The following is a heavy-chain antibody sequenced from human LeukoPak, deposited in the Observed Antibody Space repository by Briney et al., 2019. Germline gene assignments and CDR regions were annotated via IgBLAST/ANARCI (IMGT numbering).Heavy chain of an antibody. D-gene: IGHD6-6*01. CDR1: GGSISSYY. J-gene: IGHJ5*02. V-gene: IGHV4-59*01. CDR3: AAYRFPGIAARQNWFDP. Sequence: SETLALTCTVSGGSISSYYWSWIRQPPGKGLEWIGYIYYSGSTNYNPSLKSRVTISVDTSKDQFSLKLSSVTAADTAVYYCAAYRFPGIAARQNWFDPWGQGTLVTVSS. CDR2: IYYSGST.